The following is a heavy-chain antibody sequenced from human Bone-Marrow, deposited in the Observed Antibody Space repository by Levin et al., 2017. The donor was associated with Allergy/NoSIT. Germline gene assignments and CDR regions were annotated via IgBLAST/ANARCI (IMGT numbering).Heavy chain of an antibody. CDR2: ISYDGSNK. V-gene: IGHV3-30*18. D-gene: IGHD6-13*01. J-gene: IGHJ2*01. CDR3: AKTRAGNWYFDL. Sequence: GESLKISCAASGFTFSSYGMHWVRQAPGKGLEWVAVISYDGSNKYYADSVKGRFTISRDNSKNTLYLQMNSLRAEDTAVYYCAKTRAGNWYFDLWGRGTLVTVSS. CDR1: GFTFSSYG.